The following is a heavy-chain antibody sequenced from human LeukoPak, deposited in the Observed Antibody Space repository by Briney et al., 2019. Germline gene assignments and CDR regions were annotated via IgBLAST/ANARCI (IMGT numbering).Heavy chain of an antibody. Sequence: GGSLRLSCAASGFTFDDYAMHWVRQAPGKGLEWVSGISWNSDSIGYADSVKGQFTISRDNAKKSLYLQMNSLRAEDAAVYYCARAPTSLIGNYWGQGTLVTVSS. CDR1: GFTFDDYA. V-gene: IGHV3-9*01. CDR3: ARAPTSLIGNY. D-gene: IGHD3-10*01. J-gene: IGHJ4*02. CDR2: ISWNSDSI.